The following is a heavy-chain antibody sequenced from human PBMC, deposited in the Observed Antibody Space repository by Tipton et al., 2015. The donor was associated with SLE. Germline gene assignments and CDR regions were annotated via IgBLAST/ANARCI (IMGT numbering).Heavy chain of an antibody. CDR2: INEDGSAK. V-gene: IGHV3-7*03. D-gene: IGHD5-12*01. Sequence: SLRLSCAASGFSFRNSWMIWVRQAPGKGLEWVANINEDGSAKNYVGSVRGRFTISRDNSKNTLYLQINSLRAEDTAAYYCAKVLSYSGYDQAFDIWGQGTMVTVSS. CDR1: GFSFRNSW. CDR3: AKVLSYSGYDQAFDI. J-gene: IGHJ3*02.